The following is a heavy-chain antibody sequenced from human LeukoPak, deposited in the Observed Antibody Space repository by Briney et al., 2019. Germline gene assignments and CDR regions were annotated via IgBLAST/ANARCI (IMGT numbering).Heavy chain of an antibody. CDR2: IYYSGST. J-gene: IGHJ5*02. CDR3: AREWLFSGWFDP. D-gene: IGHD3-22*01. CDR1: GGSISSYY. V-gene: IGHV4-59*01. Sequence: SETLSLTCTVSGGSISSYYWSWIRQPPGKGLEWIGYIYYSGSTNYNPSLKSRVTISVDTSKNQFSLKLSSVTAADTAVYYCAREWLFSGWFDPWGQGTLVTVSS.